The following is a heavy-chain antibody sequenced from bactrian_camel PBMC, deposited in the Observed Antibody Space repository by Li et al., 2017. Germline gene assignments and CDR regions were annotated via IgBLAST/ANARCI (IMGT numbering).Heavy chain of an antibody. J-gene: IGHJ4*01. CDR1: RVNYCRYDD. D-gene: IGHD3*01. CDR2: IYAAGGST. CDR3: ATLSCRRGLQSMTPLHNL. V-gene: IGHV3S54*01. Sequence: HVQLVESGGGSVQAGGSLRLSCVVQRVNYCRYDDMNWYRQAPGKSREAVASIYAAGGSTYYVDSVKGRFTISQDHAKKTLWLQMNSLKTDDTAMYFCATLSCRRGLQSMTPLHNLWGQGTQVTVS.